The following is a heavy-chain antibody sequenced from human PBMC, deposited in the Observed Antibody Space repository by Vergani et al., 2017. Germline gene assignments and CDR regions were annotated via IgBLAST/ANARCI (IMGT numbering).Heavy chain of an antibody. J-gene: IGHJ3*01. CDR3: ASGGHGSENGGALQL. V-gene: IGHV5-51*03. CDR1: GYSITKFW. Sequence: EVQLVQSGAEVKKPGESLKISCQGSGYSITKFWIGWVRQRPGRGLEWMGIIYPGDSEVKSNPTFRGQVIFSVDTSVNTAYLQWRSLQASDTATYFCASGGHGSENGGALQLWGQGTNITVSS. D-gene: IGHD3-10*01. CDR2: IYPGDSEV.